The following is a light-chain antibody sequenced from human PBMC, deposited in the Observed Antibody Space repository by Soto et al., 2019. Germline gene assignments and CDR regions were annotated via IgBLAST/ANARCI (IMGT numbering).Light chain of an antibody. J-gene: IGKJ5*01. Sequence: DIQMTQSPSTLSAPVGDRVTITCRASQSISSWLAWYQQKPGKAPKLLIYKASSLESGVPSRFSGSGSGTEFTLTISSLQPDDFATYYCQQYNSYRSITFGQGTRLEIK. CDR1: QSISSW. CDR2: KAS. V-gene: IGKV1-5*03. CDR3: QQYNSYRSIT.